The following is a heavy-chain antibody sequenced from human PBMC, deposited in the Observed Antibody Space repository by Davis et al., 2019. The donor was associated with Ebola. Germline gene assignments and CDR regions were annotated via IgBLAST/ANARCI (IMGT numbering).Heavy chain of an antibody. D-gene: IGHD3-9*01. CDR1: GFTFSSYW. Sequence: GESLKISCAASGFTFSSYWMSWVRQASGKGLEWVATIKQDGSEKYYVDSVKGRFTISRDNAKNSLYLQMNSLRAEDTAVYYCAREMILRYFDWLLTPNNWFDPWGQGTLVTVSS. V-gene: IGHV3-7*01. CDR2: IKQDGSEK. CDR3: AREMILRYFDWLLTPNNWFDP. J-gene: IGHJ5*02.